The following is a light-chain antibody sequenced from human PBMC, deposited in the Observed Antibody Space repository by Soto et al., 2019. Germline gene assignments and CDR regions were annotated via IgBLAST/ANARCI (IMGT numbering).Light chain of an antibody. CDR2: KAS. CDR1: ENINNK. J-gene: IGKJ1*01. Sequence: DIQMTQSPSTLSASVGDRVTITCRASENINNKLAWYQQKPGKAPKLLIYKASNLESGVLSGFSGSGSGTEFTLTISSLQPDDFATYFCQQYYNYSTFGQGNKVEIK. CDR3: QQYYNYST. V-gene: IGKV1-5*03.